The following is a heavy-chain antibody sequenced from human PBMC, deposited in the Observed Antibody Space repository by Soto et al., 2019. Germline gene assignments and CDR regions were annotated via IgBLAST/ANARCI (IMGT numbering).Heavy chain of an antibody. CDR3: ARGQVEAVAGSTTLRYYYYYYMDV. J-gene: IGHJ6*03. CDR2: IYHSGST. CDR1: GCSISSYY. D-gene: IGHD6-19*01. V-gene: IGHV4-59*12. Sequence: SETLSLTCTVSGCSISSYYWSWIRQPLGKGLEWIGYIYHSGSTNYNPSLKSRVTISVDTSKNQFSLKLSSVTAADTAAYYCARGQVEAVAGSTTLRYYYYYYMDVWGKGTTVTVSS.